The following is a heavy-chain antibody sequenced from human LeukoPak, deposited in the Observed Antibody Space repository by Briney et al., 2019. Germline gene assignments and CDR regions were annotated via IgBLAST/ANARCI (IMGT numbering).Heavy chain of an antibody. CDR3: ARGRDIAAAGNYYYGMDV. V-gene: IGHV1-46*01. J-gene: IGHJ6*02. CDR2: INPSGGST. D-gene: IGHD6-13*01. Sequence: GASVKVSCKASGYTFTSYYMHWVRQAPGQGLEWMGIINPSGGSTSYAQKFQGRVTMTRDTSTSTVYMELSSLRPEDTAVYYCARGRDIAAAGNYYYGMDVWGQGTTVTVSS. CDR1: GYTFTSYY.